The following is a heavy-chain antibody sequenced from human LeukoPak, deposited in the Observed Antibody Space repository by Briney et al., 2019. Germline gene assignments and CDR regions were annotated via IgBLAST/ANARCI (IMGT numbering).Heavy chain of an antibody. D-gene: IGHD6-19*01. CDR3: ARVTQAVAGLDY. Sequence: GGSLRLSCAASGFTFSDYYMSWIRQAPGKGLEWVSYISSSSSYTNYADSVKGRFTISRDNAKNSLYLQMNSLRAEDTAVYYCARVTQAVAGLDYWGQGTLVTVSS. CDR2: ISSSSSYT. CDR1: GFTFSDYY. J-gene: IGHJ4*02. V-gene: IGHV3-11*05.